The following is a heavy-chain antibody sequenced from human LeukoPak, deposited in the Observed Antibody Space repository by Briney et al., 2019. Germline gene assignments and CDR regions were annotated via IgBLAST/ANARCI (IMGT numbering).Heavy chain of an antibody. Sequence: GGSLRLSCAASGFTFSDYYMSWIRQAPGKGLEWVSYISSSGSTIYYADSVKGRFTISRDNAKNSLYLQMNSLRAEDTAVYYCARSYRRYYDSSGYWDWFDPWGQGTLVTVSS. CDR3: ARSYRRYYDSSGYWDWFDP. V-gene: IGHV3-11*01. J-gene: IGHJ5*02. CDR1: GFTFSDYY. D-gene: IGHD3-22*01. CDR2: ISSSGSTI.